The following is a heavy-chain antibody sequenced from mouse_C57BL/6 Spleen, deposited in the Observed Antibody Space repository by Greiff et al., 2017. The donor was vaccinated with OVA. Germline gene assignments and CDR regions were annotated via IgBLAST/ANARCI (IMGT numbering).Heavy chain of an antibody. CDR2: ISDGGSYT. J-gene: IGHJ3*01. Sequence: EVKLVESGGGLVKPGGSLKLSCAASGFTFSSYAMSWVRQTPEKRLEWVATISDGGSYTYYPDNVKGRFTISRDNAKNNLYLQMSHLKSEDTAMYYCARGYGYDGAWFAYWGQGTLVTVSA. V-gene: IGHV5-4*03. CDR3: ARGYGYDGAWFAY. CDR1: GFTFSSYA. D-gene: IGHD2-2*01.